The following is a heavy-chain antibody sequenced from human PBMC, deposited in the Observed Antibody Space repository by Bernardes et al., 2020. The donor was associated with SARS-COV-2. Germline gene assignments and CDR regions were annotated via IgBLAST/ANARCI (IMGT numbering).Heavy chain of an antibody. Sequence: GGSLRLSCAVTGFTFREYAMGWVRQAPGKGLMWVSSISGSGATTFYADPVKGRFTISRDNSKNTLYLQMNSLRAEDTAVYYCARGHWSDDPFDYWGQGTLVTVSS. D-gene: IGHD1-1*01. CDR1: GFTFREYA. CDR3: ARGHWSDDPFDY. J-gene: IGHJ4*02. CDR2: ISGSGATT. V-gene: IGHV3-23*01.